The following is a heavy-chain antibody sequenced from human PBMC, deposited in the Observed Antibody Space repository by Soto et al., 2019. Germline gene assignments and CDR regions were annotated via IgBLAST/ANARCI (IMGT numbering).Heavy chain of an antibody. V-gene: IGHV4-30-4*01. D-gene: IGHD3-22*01. CDR2: IYYSGST. Sequence: PSETLSLTCTVSGGSISSGDYYWSWIRQPPGKGLEWIGYIYYSGSTYYNPSLKSRVTISVDTSKNQFSLKLSSVTAADTAVYYCARAPTYYYDSSGYYPPFSSDCWGKGTLVTVSS. CDR3: ARAPTYYYDSSGYYPPFSSDC. J-gene: IGHJ4*02. CDR1: GGSISSGDYY.